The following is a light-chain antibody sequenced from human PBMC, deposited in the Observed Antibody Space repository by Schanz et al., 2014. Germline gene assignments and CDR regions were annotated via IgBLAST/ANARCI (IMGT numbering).Light chain of an antibody. J-gene: IGLJ3*02. Sequence: QSVLTQPPSASGTPGQRVTISCSGSSSNIGSNYVYWYHQLPGTAPKLLVYSYYQRPSGVPDRFSDSKSGTSASLAISGLRFEDEADYFCAAWDDSLSGPVFGGGTKLTVL. CDR2: SYY. CDR3: AAWDDSLSGPV. CDR1: SSNIGSNY. V-gene: IGLV1-47*02.